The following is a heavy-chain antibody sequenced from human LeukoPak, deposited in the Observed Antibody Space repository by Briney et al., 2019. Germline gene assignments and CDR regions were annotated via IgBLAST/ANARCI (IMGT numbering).Heavy chain of an antibody. CDR3: ARARPWDSSRSYYFGMDV. J-gene: IGHJ6*02. D-gene: IGHD3-22*01. CDR2: ISGSGGAT. Sequence: GGSLRLSCAASGFTFSSYAMSWVRQAPGKGLEWVSAISGSGGATYYADSVRGRFSISRDSSKNTVYLQMNSLRDEDTAVYYCARARPWDSSRSYYFGMDVWGHGTTVTVSS. CDR1: GFTFSSYA. V-gene: IGHV3-23*01.